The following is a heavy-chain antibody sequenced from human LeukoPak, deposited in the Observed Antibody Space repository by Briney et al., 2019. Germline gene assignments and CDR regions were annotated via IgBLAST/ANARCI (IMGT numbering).Heavy chain of an antibody. CDR1: GYSFTSYW. D-gene: IGHD6-13*01. CDR3: ARRGIAGAGSSIDY. J-gene: IGHJ4*02. Sequence: GESLKISCKGSGYSFTSYWIGWVRQMPGKGLEWMGIYPGDSDTRYSPSFQGQVTISADKSISTAYLQWSSLKASDTAIYYCARRGIAGAGSSIDYWGQGTLVTVSS. V-gene: IGHV5-51*01. CDR2: YPGDSDT.